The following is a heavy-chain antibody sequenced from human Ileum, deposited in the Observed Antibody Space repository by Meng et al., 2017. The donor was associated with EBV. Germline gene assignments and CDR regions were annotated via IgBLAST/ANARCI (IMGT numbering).Heavy chain of an antibody. CDR2: IFWNDDK. Sequence: QITLKESGPTLVKPTQTLTLPCTVSGFSLSASGVGVGWIRQPPGKALEWLALIFWNDDKRFSPSLKSRLTITRDTSKTQVVLTMTNMDPVDTATYYCTHRPMTSAYYYFDYWGQGPLVTVYS. V-gene: IGHV2-5*01. J-gene: IGHJ4*02. CDR3: THRPMTSAYYYFDY. D-gene: IGHD3-22*01. CDR1: GFSLSASGVG.